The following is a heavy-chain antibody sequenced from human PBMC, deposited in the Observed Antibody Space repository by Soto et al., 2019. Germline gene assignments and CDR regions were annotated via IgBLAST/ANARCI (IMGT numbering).Heavy chain of an antibody. CDR2: INPSGGST. J-gene: IGHJ5*02. CDR1: GYTFTSYY. V-gene: IGHV1-46*01. CDR3: AREDSSGWYRINWFDP. D-gene: IGHD6-19*01. Sequence: ASVKVSCKASGYTFTSYYMHWVRQAPGQGLEWMGIINPSGGSTSYAQKFQGSVTMTRDTSTSTVYMELSSLRSEDTAVYYCAREDSSGWYRINWFDPWGQGTLVTVSS.